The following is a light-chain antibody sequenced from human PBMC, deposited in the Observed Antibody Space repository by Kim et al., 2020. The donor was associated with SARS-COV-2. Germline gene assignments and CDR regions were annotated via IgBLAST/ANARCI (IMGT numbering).Light chain of an antibody. V-gene: IGKV1-5*01. Sequence: DIQMTQSPSTLSASVGDRVTITCRASQSISNLLAWYQQKPGKAPKILIYEASILERGVPSRFSGSESGTHFTLTISSLQPDDSAIYYRKQYNTYPCIFGQGTKLEI. CDR3: KQYNTYPCI. J-gene: IGKJ2*02. CDR2: EAS. CDR1: QSISNL.